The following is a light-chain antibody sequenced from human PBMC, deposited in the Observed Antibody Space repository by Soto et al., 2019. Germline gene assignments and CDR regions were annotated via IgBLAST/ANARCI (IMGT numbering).Light chain of an antibody. CDR3: QQRSNWPLT. Sequence: EIVLTQSPATLSLSPGERATLSCRASQSVSSYLAWYQQKPDQAPRLLIYEASNRATGIPARFSGSGSGTDFTLTISSLEPEDFAVYYCQQRSNWPLTFGGGTKVEIK. CDR2: EAS. CDR1: QSVSSY. J-gene: IGKJ4*01. V-gene: IGKV3-11*01.